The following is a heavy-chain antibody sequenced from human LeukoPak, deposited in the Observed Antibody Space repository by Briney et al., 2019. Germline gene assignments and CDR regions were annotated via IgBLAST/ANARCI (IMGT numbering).Heavy chain of an antibody. CDR1: GFIFSSYG. CDR3: AKDLNWGGR. J-gene: IGHJ4*02. V-gene: IGHV3-30*02. CDR2: IRNDGSTK. Sequence: PGGSLRLSCAASGFIFSSYGMHWVRQAPGKGLEWVTFIRNDGSTKYYADSVKGRFTISRDNSKNTLYLQINSLRAEDTAVYYCAKDLNWGGRWGQGTLVTVSS. D-gene: IGHD7-27*01.